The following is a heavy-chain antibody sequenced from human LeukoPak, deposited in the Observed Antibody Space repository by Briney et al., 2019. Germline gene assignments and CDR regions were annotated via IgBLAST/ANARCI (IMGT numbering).Heavy chain of an antibody. CDR1: GFTFSSYS. J-gene: IGHJ4*02. CDR3: ARDGAAKSLPFFDY. Sequence: GGSLRLSCAASGFTFSSYSMNWVRQAPGKGLEWVSSISSSSSYIYYADSVKGRFTISRDNAKNSLYLQMSSLRAEDTAVYYCARDGAAKSLPFFDYWGQGTLVTVSS. CDR2: ISSSSSYI. D-gene: IGHD6-13*01. V-gene: IGHV3-21*01.